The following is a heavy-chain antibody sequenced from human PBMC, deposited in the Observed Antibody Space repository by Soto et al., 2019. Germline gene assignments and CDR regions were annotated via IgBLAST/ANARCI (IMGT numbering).Heavy chain of an antibody. D-gene: IGHD2-21*02. CDR1: GFDFSSYG. V-gene: IGHV3-30*18. CDR3: AKDAVAGDGLWLMDH. J-gene: IGHJ4*02. Sequence: QVQLVESGGGVVQPGRSLRLSCAASGFDFSSYGMHWVRLAPGKGLEWLAVISFHGRDQYYADSVKGRFTISRDSSNNTVSLQMSSLRPEDTAVYYCAKDAVAGDGLWLMDHWGQGTLVTVSS. CDR2: ISFHGRDQ.